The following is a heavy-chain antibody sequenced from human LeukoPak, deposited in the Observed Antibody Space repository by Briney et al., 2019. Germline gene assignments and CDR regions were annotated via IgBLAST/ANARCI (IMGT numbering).Heavy chain of an antibody. V-gene: IGHV3-74*01. D-gene: IGHD2-2*01. CDR1: GFIFSNYW. Sequence: GGSLRLSCAASGFIFSNYWMHWVRQAPGKGLVWVSHINTDGSSTTYADSVKGRFTISRDNAKNTLYLQMNSLRAEDTAVYYCARVGYCSSTSCYAVDYWGQGTLATVSS. CDR2: INTDGSST. CDR3: ARVGYCSSTSCYAVDY. J-gene: IGHJ4*02.